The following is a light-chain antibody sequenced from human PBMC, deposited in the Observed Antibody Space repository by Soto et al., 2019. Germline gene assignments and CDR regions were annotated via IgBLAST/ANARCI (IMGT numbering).Light chain of an antibody. Sequence: DIQMTQSPSPLSASVGDSVTITCRASQTIKTYLNWYRHKPGEAPKLLIYAASRLQTGVPSRFSGSGSGTFFTLSISSLQPADFATYYCQQTYSTPGTFGQGTKVEV. CDR2: AAS. CDR1: QTIKTY. J-gene: IGKJ1*01. V-gene: IGKV1-39*01. CDR3: QQTYSTPGT.